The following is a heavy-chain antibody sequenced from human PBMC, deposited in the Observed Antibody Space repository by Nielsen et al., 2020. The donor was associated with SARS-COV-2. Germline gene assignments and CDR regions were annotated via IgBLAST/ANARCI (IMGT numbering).Heavy chain of an antibody. CDR1: GYTFSNFG. CDR3: ARWRTYGNGWDF. CDR2: ISGFNGNT. D-gene: IGHD6-19*01. J-gene: IGHJ4*02. Sequence: ASVKVTCKASGYTFSNFGLSWVRPAPARGLEWIGWISGFNGNTNYLQKFKGRVTMTTHSSTGTVYMELRSLRADDTAIYYCARWRTYGNGWDFWGQGTLVTVSS. V-gene: IGHV1-18*01.